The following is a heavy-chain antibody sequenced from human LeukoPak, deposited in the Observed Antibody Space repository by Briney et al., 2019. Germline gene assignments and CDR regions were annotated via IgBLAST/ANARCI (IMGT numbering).Heavy chain of an antibody. CDR2: IYYSGST. D-gene: IGHD2-2*02. CDR3: ARADTSALDY. V-gene: IGHV4-39*01. J-gene: IGHJ4*02. Sequence: SETLSLTCTVSGASISSSSYYWGWIRQPPGKGLEWIGSIYYSGSTYYNPSLKSRVTISVDTSKNQFSLRLSSVTAADTAVYYCARADTSALDYWGQGTLVAVAS. CDR1: GASISSSSYY.